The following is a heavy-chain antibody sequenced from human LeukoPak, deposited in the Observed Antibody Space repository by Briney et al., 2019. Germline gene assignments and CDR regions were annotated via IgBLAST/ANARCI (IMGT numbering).Heavy chain of an antibody. V-gene: IGHV3-30-3*01. J-gene: IGHJ5*02. Sequence: GGSLRLSCAASGFTFSSYAMHWVRQAPGKGLEWVAVISYDGSNKYYADSVKGRFTVSRDNSKNTLYLQMNSLRAEDTAVYYCARLTMGGDYSAPSFDPWGQGTLVTVSS. D-gene: IGHD4-17*01. CDR2: ISYDGSNK. CDR3: ARLTMGGDYSAPSFDP. CDR1: GFTFSSYA.